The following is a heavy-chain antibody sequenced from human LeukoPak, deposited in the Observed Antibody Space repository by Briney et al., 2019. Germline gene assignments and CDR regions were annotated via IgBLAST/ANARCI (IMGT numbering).Heavy chain of an antibody. Sequence: SETLSLTCAVYGGSFSSYYWGWVRQPPGKGLEWIGNFYYSVNTFYNPSLKSRVTISVDTSKNQFSLKLSSVTAADTAVYYCARWQINLYYFDYWGQGTLVTVSS. J-gene: IGHJ4*02. CDR1: GGSFSSYY. CDR2: FYYSVNT. CDR3: ARWQINLYYFDY. D-gene: IGHD1-14*01. V-gene: IGHV4-39*01.